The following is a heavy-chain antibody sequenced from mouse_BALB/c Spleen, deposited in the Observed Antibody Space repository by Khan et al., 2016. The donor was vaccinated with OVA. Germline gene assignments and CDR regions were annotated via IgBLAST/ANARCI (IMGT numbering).Heavy chain of an antibody. D-gene: IGHD2-3*01. CDR3: AKFDGIFYAMDY. V-gene: IGHV2-3*01. CDR1: GFSLTSYG. J-gene: IGHJ4*01. CDR2: IWGDGST. Sequence: VQLVESGPGLVAPSQSLSITCTVSGFSLTSYGVNWVRQPPGTGMEWLGVIWGDGSTNYHSALISRLSISKDNYKSQVFLKLNSLQTDDTATYYCAKFDGIFYAMDYWGQGTSVTVSS.